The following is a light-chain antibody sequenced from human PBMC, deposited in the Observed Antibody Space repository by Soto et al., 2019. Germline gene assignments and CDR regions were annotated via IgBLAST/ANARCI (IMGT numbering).Light chain of an antibody. CDR3: CSYAGSYTEV. V-gene: IGLV2-11*01. CDR2: DVS. J-gene: IGLJ2*01. CDR1: SSDIGGYNY. Sequence: QSALTQPRSVSGSPGQSVTISCTGTSSDIGGYNYVSWYQQHPGKAPKLMIFDVSKRPSGVPDRFSGSKSGNTASLTISGLQADDEADYYCCSYAGSYTEVFGRGTKLTVL.